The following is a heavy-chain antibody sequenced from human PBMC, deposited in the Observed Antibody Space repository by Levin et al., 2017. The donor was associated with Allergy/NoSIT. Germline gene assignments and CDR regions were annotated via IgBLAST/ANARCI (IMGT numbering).Heavy chain of an antibody. D-gene: IGHD6-13*01. Sequence: SETLSLTCAVYGGSFSGYYWSWIRQPPGKGLEWIGEINHSGSTNYNPSLKSRVTISVDTSKNQFSLKLSSVTAADTAVYYCASQRSSSWNGDDYWGQGTLVTVSS. J-gene: IGHJ4*02. V-gene: IGHV4-34*01. CDR2: INHSGST. CDR1: GGSFSGYY. CDR3: ASQRSSSWNGDDY.